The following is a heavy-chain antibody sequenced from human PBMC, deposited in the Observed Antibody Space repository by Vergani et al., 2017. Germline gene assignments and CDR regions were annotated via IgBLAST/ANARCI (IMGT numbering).Heavy chain of an antibody. CDR1: GGSISSGGYY. V-gene: IGHV4-31*03. J-gene: IGHJ6*02. CDR2: IYYSGST. CDR3: ARVMYRDEASTGYRLEGMDI. Sequence: QVQLQESGPGLVKPSQTLSLTCTVSGGSISSGGYYWSWIRQHPGKGLEWIGYIYYSGSTYYNPSLNSRVTMSVDTSKNQFSLKLRSVTAAVTAVYFCARVMYRDEASTGYRLEGMDIWGQGTTVTISS. D-gene: IGHD3-9*01.